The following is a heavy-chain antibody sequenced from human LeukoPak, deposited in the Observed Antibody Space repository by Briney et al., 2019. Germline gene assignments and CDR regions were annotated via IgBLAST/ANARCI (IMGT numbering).Heavy chain of an antibody. CDR1: GFTFSSYW. CDR2: IKQDGSEK. CDR3: ATRAPTYYDILTGYYPPFDY. D-gene: IGHD3-9*01. Sequence: GGSLRLSCAASGFTFSSYWMSWVRQAPGKGLEWVANIKQDGSEKYYVDSVKGRFTISRDNAKNSLYLQMNSLRAEDTAVYYCATRAPTYYDILTGYYPPFDYWGQGTLVTVSS. V-gene: IGHV3-7*01. J-gene: IGHJ4*02.